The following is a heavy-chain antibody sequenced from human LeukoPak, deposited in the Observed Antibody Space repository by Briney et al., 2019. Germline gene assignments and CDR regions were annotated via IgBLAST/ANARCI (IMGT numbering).Heavy chain of an antibody. V-gene: IGHV3-21*01. CDR2: ISSSSSYI. CDR1: GFTFSSYS. J-gene: IGHJ5*02. Sequence: GGSLRLSCAASGFTFSSYSMNWVRQAPGKGLEWASSISSSSSYIYYADSVKGRFTISRDNAKNSLYLQMNSLRAEDTAVYYCARAMYSSSWENWFDPWGQGTLVTVSS. CDR3: ARAMYSSSWENWFDP. D-gene: IGHD6-13*01.